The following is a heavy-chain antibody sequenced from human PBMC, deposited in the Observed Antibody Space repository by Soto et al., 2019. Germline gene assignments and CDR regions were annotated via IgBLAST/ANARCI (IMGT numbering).Heavy chain of an antibody. D-gene: IGHD1-26*01. J-gene: IGHJ4*02. Sequence: SETLSLTCTVSGGSISSYYWSLIRQPPGEGLEWIGYIYYSGSTNYNPSLKSRVTISVDTSKNQFSLQLSSVTAAHTAVYYCARARQLLFVYWGQGTMVTVSS. CDR2: IYYSGST. CDR3: ARARQLLFVY. V-gene: IGHV4-59*01. CDR1: GGSISSYY.